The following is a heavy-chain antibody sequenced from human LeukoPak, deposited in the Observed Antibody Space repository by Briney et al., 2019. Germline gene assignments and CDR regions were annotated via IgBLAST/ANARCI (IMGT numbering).Heavy chain of an antibody. Sequence: GGSLRLSCAASGFTFSSYAMSWVRQAPGKGLEWVSAISGSGGSTYYADSVKGRFTISRDNSKKTLYLQMNSLRAEGTAVYYCAKDRRVGPYYFCRRGQGTLVTVSS. CDR1: GFTFSSYA. D-gene: IGHD2/OR15-2a*01. CDR3: AKDRRVGPYYFCR. J-gene: IGHJ4*02. CDR2: ISGSGGST. V-gene: IGHV3-23*01.